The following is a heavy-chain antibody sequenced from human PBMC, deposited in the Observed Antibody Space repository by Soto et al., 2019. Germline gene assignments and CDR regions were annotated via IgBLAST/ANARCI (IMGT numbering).Heavy chain of an antibody. J-gene: IGHJ4*02. V-gene: IGHV3-53*01. CDR3: ATQRGGGGY. CDR2: IYSGGYT. Sequence: EVQLVESGGGLIQPGGSLRLSCAVSGFTVSNNYMSWVRQAPGKGLEGVSVIYSGGYTAYGDSVKGRFTISRDNSKNTKYLQMKSRGAADPAVFSCATQRGGGGYWGQGTLVTVSS. CDR1: GFTVSNNY. D-gene: IGHD6-25*01.